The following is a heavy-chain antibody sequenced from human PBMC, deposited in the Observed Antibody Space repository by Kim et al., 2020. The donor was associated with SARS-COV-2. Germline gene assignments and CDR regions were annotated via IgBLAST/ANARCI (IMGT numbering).Heavy chain of an antibody. CDR1: GYTFTDYF. Sequence: ASVKVSCKTSGYTFTDYFIHWVRQAPGQGLDWMGWINPNSGATNYAQKFQGRVTVTRDTSITTAHMELSRLTSDDTAFYYCARGFGTTGTIHSDYWGQGT. J-gene: IGHJ4*02. D-gene: IGHD1-1*01. CDR2: INPNSGAT. CDR3: ARGFGTTGTIHSDY. V-gene: IGHV1-2*02.